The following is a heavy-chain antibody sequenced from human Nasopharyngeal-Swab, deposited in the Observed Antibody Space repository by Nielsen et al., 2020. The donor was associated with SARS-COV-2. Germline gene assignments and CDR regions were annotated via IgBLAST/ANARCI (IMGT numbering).Heavy chain of an antibody. V-gene: IGHV3-74*01. J-gene: IGHJ4*02. CDR2: INSDGSST. D-gene: IGHD6-19*01. CDR3: ARDFGPSGWLYYFDY. Sequence: WIRQPPGKGLVWVSRINSDGSSTSYADSVKGRFTISRDNSKNTLYLQMGSLRAEDMAVYYCARDFGPSGWLYYFDYWGQGTLVTVSS.